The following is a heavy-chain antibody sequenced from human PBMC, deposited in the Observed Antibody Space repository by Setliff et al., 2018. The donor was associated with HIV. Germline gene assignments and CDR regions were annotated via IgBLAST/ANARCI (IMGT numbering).Heavy chain of an antibody. V-gene: IGHV3-15*01. CDR1: GFTFSNAW. Sequence: PGGSLRLSCAASGFTFSNAWMNWVRQAPGKGLEWLGRIKSELGGGTTDYAAPVKDRFTISRDDSRNTLYLQMNSLKTEDTGIYYCSHIYRNRTGVPDSNHSFDYYMGAWGKGTTVTVSS. D-gene: IGHD4-4*01. CDR3: SHIYRNRTGVPDSNHSFDYYMGA. J-gene: IGHJ6*03. CDR2: IKSELGGGTT.